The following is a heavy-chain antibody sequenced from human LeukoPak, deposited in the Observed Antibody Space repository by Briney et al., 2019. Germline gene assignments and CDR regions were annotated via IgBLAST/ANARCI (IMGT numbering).Heavy chain of an antibody. Sequence: GGSLRLSCAASGFTFSSYWMHWVRRAPGKGLVWVSRINSDGSSTSYADSVRGRFSISRDNAKNTLYLQMNSLRAEDTAVYYCGRGHWGLDYWGQGALVTVSS. V-gene: IGHV3-74*01. CDR2: INSDGSST. CDR3: GRGHWGLDY. J-gene: IGHJ4*02. D-gene: IGHD7-27*01. CDR1: GFTFSSYW.